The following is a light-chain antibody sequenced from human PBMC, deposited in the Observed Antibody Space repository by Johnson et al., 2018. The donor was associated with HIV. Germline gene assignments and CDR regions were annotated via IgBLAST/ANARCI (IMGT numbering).Light chain of an antibody. V-gene: IGLV1-51*01. Sequence: QSVLTQPPSVSAAPGQKVTISCSGSSSNIGNNYVSWYQQLPGTAPKLLIYDNNKRPSGIPDRFSGSKSGTSATLGITGLQTGDEAADYCGTWDSSLSAYVFGTGTKVTAL. J-gene: IGLJ1*01. CDR2: DNN. CDR1: SSNIGNNY. CDR3: GTWDSSLSAYV.